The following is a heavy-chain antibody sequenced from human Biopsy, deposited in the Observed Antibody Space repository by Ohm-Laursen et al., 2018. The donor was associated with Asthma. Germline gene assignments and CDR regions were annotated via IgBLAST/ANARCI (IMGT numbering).Heavy chain of an antibody. Sequence: SLRLSCSASGFTFSSYSMNWVRQAPGKGLEWVSCISSSSSTIYYADSVKGRFTISRDNAKNSLYLQMNSLRDEDTAVYYCARPRWGPYGYWGQGTLVTVSS. CDR1: GFTFSSYS. J-gene: IGHJ4*02. V-gene: IGHV3-48*02. CDR2: ISSSSSTI. D-gene: IGHD4-17*01. CDR3: ARPRWGPYGY.